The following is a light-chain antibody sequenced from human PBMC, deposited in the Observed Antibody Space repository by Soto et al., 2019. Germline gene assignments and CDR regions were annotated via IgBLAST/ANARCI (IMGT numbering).Light chain of an antibody. CDR3: QQYDTYPYT. V-gene: IGKV1D-16*01. CDR1: QAISGW. Sequence: DIQMTQSPSSVSASVGDRVTITCRASQAISGWLAWYQQKPGKAPNLLIYAASHLHSGVPSRFSGSGSGTDFTLTISSLQPEDFATYYCQQYDTYPYTFGQGTKLEIK. CDR2: AAS. J-gene: IGKJ2*01.